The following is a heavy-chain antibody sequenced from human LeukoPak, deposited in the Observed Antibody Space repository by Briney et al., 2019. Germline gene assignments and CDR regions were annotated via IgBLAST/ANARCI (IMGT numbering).Heavy chain of an antibody. Sequence: GESLKISCKGSGYGFTSYWIGWVRQMPGKGLEWMGTIYPGDSDTRYSPSFQGQITISADKSISTAYLQWSSLKASDTAMYYCARQHTAMVLDAFDIWGQGTMVTVSS. D-gene: IGHD5-18*01. CDR2: IYPGDSDT. CDR1: GYGFTSYW. J-gene: IGHJ3*02. CDR3: ARQHTAMVLDAFDI. V-gene: IGHV5-51*01.